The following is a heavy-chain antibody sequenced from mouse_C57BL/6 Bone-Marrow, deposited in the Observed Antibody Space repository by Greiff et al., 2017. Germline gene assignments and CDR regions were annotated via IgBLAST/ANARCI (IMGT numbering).Heavy chain of an antibody. Sequence: VQLQQSGAELVKPGASVKMSCKASGYTFTSYWITWVKQRPGQGLEWIGDIYPGSGSTNYNEKFKSKATLTVDTSSSTAYMQLSSLTSEDSAVYYCSGRNYYGSSRPFDYWGQGTTLTVSS. CDR2: IYPGSGST. J-gene: IGHJ2*01. CDR1: GYTFTSYW. CDR3: SGRNYYGSSRPFDY. V-gene: IGHV1-55*01. D-gene: IGHD1-1*01.